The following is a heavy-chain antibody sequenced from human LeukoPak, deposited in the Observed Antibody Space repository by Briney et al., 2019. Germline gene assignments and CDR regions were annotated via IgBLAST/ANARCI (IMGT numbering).Heavy chain of an antibody. J-gene: IGHJ4*02. CDR3: ARERRQLVFDY. D-gene: IGHD6-13*01. V-gene: IGHV4-4*02. CDR2: IYHSGST. CDR1: GGSISSSNW. Sequence: PSESLSLTCAVSGGSISSSNWWSWVRQPPGQGLGWIGEIYHSGSTNYNPSLKSRVTISVDKSKNQFSLKLSSVTAADTAVYYCARERRQLVFDYWGQGTLVTVSS.